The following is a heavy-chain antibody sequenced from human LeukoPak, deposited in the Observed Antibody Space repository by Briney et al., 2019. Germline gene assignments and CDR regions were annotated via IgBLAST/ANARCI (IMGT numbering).Heavy chain of an antibody. J-gene: IGHJ4*02. CDR3: ARGYYSASRIDY. Sequence: GGSLRLSCAASGFTFSSYEMNWVRQAPGKGLEWVSYINSGGSTLYYADSVKGRFTISRDNAKNSLYPQMNSLRAEDTAVYYCARGYYSASRIDYWGQGALVTISS. V-gene: IGHV3-48*03. CDR1: GFTFSSYE. CDR2: INSGGSTL. D-gene: IGHD2-2*01.